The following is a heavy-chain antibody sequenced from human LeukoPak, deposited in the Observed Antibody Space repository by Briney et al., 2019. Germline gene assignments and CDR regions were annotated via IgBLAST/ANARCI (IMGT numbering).Heavy chain of an antibody. CDR1: GFTFSDYG. Sequence: TGGSLRLSCAASGFTFSDYGMVWVRQAPGKGLEWVAFIRFDGSIKYYTDSVKDRFTVSRDNFKNTLYLQMNSLKTEDTAVYYCTTESYSSSWYGDYYYYMDVWGKGTTVTVSS. V-gene: IGHV3-30*02. J-gene: IGHJ6*03. D-gene: IGHD6-13*01. CDR2: IRFDGSIK. CDR3: TTESYSSSWYGDYYYYMDV.